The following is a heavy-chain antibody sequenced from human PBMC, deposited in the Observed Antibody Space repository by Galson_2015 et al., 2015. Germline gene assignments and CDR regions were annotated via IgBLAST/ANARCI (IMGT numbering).Heavy chain of an antibody. V-gene: IGHV3-23*01. J-gene: IGHJ3*02. D-gene: IGHD5-24*01. CDR1: GFTFSSYA. CDR3: ARDGGTVELANRGAFDM. Sequence: SLRLSCAASGFTFSSYAMSWVRQAPGKGLEWVSGVSTNGASTYYADSVKGRFTISRDNSKNTLYLQLNSLRAEDTAVYYCARDGGTVELANRGAFDMWGQGTMVTVSS. CDR2: VSTNGAST.